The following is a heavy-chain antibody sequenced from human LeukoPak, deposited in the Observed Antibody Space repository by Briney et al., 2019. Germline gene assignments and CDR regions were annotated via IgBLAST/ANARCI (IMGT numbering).Heavy chain of an antibody. V-gene: IGHV4-4*07. CDR1: GGSINNYY. CDR2: IYTSGYA. Sequence: PSETLSLTCTVSGGSINNYYWSWIRQPAGKGLEWIGRIYTSGYADYNPSLNSRVTMSVDTSKNQFSLKLISVTAADTAVYYCARGPPPDFDYWGQGTLVAVSS. CDR3: ARGPPPDFDY. J-gene: IGHJ4*02.